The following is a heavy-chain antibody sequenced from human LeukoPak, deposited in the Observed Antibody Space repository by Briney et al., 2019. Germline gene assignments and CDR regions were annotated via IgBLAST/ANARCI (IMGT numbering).Heavy chain of an antibody. CDR1: GGSISSSSYY. J-gene: IGHJ4*02. CDR3: ARLRYYYDSSGYSPFDY. V-gene: IGHV4-39*01. CDR2: IYYSGST. Sequence: SETLSLTCTVSGGSISSSSYYWGWIRQPPGKGLEWIGSIYYSGSTYYNPSLKSRVTISVDTSKNQFSLKLSSVTAADTAVYYCARLRYYYDSSGYSPFDYWGQGTLVTVSS. D-gene: IGHD3-22*01.